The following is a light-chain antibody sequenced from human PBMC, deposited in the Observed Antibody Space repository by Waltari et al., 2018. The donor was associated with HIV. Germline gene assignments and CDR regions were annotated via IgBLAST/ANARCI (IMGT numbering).Light chain of an antibody. CDR1: SSNIGAGYD. CDR2: GNN. Sequence: QSVLTQPPSVSGAPGQRVTFSCTGSSSNIGAGYDVHWYKQLPGTAPNLLIYGNNNRPSGVPDRFSGSKSGTSASLAITGLQAEDEADYYCQSYDSSLSGSWVFGGGTKLTVL. V-gene: IGLV1-40*01. CDR3: QSYDSSLSGSWV. J-gene: IGLJ3*02.